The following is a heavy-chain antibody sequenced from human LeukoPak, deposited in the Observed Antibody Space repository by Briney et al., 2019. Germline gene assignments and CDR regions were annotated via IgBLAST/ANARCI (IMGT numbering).Heavy chain of an antibody. CDR3: AREFGELYFDY. CDR2: INPNSGGT. J-gene: IGHJ4*02. V-gene: IGHV1-2*04. CDR1: GYTFTGYY. D-gene: IGHD3-10*01. Sequence: ASVKVSCMASGYTFTGYYMHWVRQAPGQGLEWMGWINPNSGGTNYAQKFQGWVTMTRDTSISTAYMELSRLRSDDTAVYYCAREFGELYFDYWGQGTLVTVSS.